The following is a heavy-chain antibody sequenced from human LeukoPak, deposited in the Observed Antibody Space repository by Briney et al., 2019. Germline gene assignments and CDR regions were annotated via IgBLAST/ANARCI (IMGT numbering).Heavy chain of an antibody. CDR2: INSDGSST. CDR3: AREANWGVDAFDI. CDR1: GFTFSSYW. V-gene: IGHV3-74*01. J-gene: IGHJ3*02. Sequence: GGSLRLSCAASGFTFSSYWMHWVRQAPGKGLVWVSRINSDGSSTSYADSVKGRFTISRDNAKNTLYLQMSSLRAEDTAVYYCAREANWGVDAFDIWGQGTMVTVSS. D-gene: IGHD7-27*01.